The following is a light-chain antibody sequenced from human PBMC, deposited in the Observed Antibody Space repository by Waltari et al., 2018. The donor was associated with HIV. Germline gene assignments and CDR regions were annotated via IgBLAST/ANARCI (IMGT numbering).Light chain of an antibody. J-gene: IGLJ1*01. CDR3: CSYTGSSTRRPYV. CDR1: SSDVGSYNL. CDR2: EGR. V-gene: IGLV2-23*01. Sequence: QSALTQPASVSGSPGQSITISCTGTSSDVGSYNLVSWYQQHPGKAPKVMIYEGRNRPSVVSNRFSGSKSGNTASLTISGLQAEDEAEYYCCSYTGSSTRRPYVFGTGTKVTVL.